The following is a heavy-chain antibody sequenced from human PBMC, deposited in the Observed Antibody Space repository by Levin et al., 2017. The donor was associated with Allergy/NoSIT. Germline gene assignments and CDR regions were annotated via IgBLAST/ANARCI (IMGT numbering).Heavy chain of an antibody. D-gene: IGHD4-17*01. V-gene: IGHV3-30*18. J-gene: IGHJ3*02. Sequence: LSLTCAASGFTFSSYGMHWVRQAPGKGLEWVAVISYDGSNKYYADSVKGRFTISRDNSKNTLYLQMNSLRAEDTAVYYCAKDLEDYGDYVGGAFDIWGQGTMVTVSS. CDR3: AKDLEDYGDYVGGAFDI. CDR2: ISYDGSNK. CDR1: GFTFSSYG.